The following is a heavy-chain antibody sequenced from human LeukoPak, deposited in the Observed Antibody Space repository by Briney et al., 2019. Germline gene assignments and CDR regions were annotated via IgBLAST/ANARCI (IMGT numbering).Heavy chain of an antibody. CDR2: INSDGSST. CDR3: ARDPRDYGDYGGGYVDY. J-gene: IGHJ4*02. D-gene: IGHD4-17*01. CDR1: GFTFSSYR. V-gene: IGHV3-74*01. Sequence: GGSLRLSCAASGFTFSSYRMHWVRQAPGKGLVWVSRINSDGSSTSYADSVKGRFTISRDNAKNTLYLQMNSLRDEDTAVYYCARDPRDYGDYGGGYVDYWGQGTLVTVSS.